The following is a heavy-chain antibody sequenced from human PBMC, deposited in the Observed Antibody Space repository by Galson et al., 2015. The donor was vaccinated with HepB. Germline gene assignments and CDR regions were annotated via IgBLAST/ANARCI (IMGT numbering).Heavy chain of an antibody. CDR2: IWKDGSNK. CDR1: GFAFGNYG. CDR3: AGEDATITVAALEY. Sequence: SLRLSCAASGFAFGNYGMHWVRQAPGKGLEWMALIWKDGSNKHYADSLKGRFRISRDNTKNILFLEADSLRAEDTAVYYCAGEDATITVAALEYWGQGVLVTVSS. J-gene: IGHJ4*02. D-gene: IGHD6-19*01. V-gene: IGHV3-33*01.